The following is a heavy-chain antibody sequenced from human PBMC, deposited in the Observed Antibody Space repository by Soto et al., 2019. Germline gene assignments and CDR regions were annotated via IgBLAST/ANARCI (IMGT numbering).Heavy chain of an antibody. CDR1: GYNFNNYW. D-gene: IGHD3-9*01. Sequence: GESLKISCQGSGYNFNNYWIAWVRQMPGKGLEWMGITFPGGSDTVYSPSFQGQVTISVDRSINTAYLQRTDLKASDTAMYYCATKIGLQGVSRYFDYWGQGTLVTVSS. J-gene: IGHJ4*02. CDR3: ATKIGLQGVSRYFDY. V-gene: IGHV5-51*01. CDR2: TFPGGSDT.